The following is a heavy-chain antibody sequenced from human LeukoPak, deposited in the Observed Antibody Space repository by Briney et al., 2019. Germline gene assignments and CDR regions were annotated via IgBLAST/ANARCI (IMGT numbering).Heavy chain of an antibody. CDR3: ARAIMITFGGDYYFDY. Sequence: SETLSLTCTVSGGSISSSSYYWGWIRQPPGKGLEWIGSIYYSGSTNYNPSLKSRVTMSVDTSKNQFSLKLSSVTAADTAVYYCARAIMITFGGDYYFDYWGQGTLVTVSS. CDR2: IYYSGST. V-gene: IGHV4-39*07. J-gene: IGHJ4*02. CDR1: GGSISSSSYY. D-gene: IGHD3-16*01.